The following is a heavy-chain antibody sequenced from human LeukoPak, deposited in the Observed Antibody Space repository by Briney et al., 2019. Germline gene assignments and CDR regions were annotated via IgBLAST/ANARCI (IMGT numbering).Heavy chain of an antibody. CDR1: GGSISSSSYY. D-gene: IGHD3-10*01. J-gene: IGHJ4*02. CDR2: IYYSGST. V-gene: IGHV4-39*07. CDR3: ARDRFLPVRGVIITGSIFDY. Sequence: SETLSLTCTVFGGSISSSSYYWGWIRQPPGKGLEWIGSIYYSGSTYYNPSLKSRVTISVDTSKNQFSLKLSSVTAADTDVYYCARDRFLPVRGVIITGSIFDYWGQGTLVTVSS.